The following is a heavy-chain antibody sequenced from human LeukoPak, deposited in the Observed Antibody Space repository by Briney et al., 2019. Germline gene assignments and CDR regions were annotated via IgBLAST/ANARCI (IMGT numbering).Heavy chain of an antibody. V-gene: IGHV3-7*03. CDR1: GFTFSSYW. CDR2: IKQDGSET. CDR3: ARFSSTIAWCFDC. Sequence: GGSLRLACGASGFTFSSYWMTWVRQAPGKGLEWVANIKQDGSETYYVDSLNGRITISRDNAKSSLYLQINSLRAEDTAVYYCARFSSTIAWCFDCWGQGTLVTVSS. J-gene: IGHJ4*02. D-gene: IGHD5/OR15-5a*01.